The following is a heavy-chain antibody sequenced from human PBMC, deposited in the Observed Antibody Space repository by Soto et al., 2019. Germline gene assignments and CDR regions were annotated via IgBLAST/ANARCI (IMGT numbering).Heavy chain of an antibody. CDR3: ARVDIEVAGSQGNYYYYYDTDA. Sequence: QVQLQESGPGLVKPSETLSLTCTVSGASISSSGYYWGWIRQPPGKGLEGIGSVYYDGTTYYNPSIESRVFIFVERSKTQFSLRLSSGTAADTALYYCARVDIEVAGSQGNYYYYYDTDAWGKGTTVTVS. J-gene: IGHJ6*04. CDR1: GASISSSGYY. CDR2: VYYDGTT. D-gene: IGHD6-19*01. V-gene: IGHV4-39*01.